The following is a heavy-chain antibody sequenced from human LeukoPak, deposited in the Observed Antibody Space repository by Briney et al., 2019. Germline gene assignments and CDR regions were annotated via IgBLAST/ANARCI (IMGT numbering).Heavy chain of an antibody. V-gene: IGHV4-31*03. CDR3: AREGLDDSSGYYYGYNWFDP. CDR1: GGSISSGGYY. D-gene: IGHD3-22*01. CDR2: IYYSGST. Sequence: SETLSLTCTVSGGSISSGGYYWSWIRQHPGKGLEWIGYIYYSGSTYYNPSLKSRVTISVDTSKNQFSLKLSSVTAADTAVYYCAREGLDDSSGYYYGYNWFDPWSQGTLVTVSS. J-gene: IGHJ5*02.